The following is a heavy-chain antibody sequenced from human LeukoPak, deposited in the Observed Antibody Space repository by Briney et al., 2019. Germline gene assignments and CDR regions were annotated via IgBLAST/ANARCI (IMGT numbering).Heavy chain of an antibody. CDR1: GGSITSYY. D-gene: IGHD1-7*01. CDR3: ARVGTVLDGGY. Sequence: SETLSLTCTVSGGSITSYYWSWIRQPPGKGLDWIGYIYYSGNTNYNPSLMSRVIISVDSSKNQSSLKLRSVTAADTAVYYCARVGTVLDGGYWGQGTLVTVSS. CDR2: IYYSGNT. J-gene: IGHJ4*02. V-gene: IGHV4-59*01.